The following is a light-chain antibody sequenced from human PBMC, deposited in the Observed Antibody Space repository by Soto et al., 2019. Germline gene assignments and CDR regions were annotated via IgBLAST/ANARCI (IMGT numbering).Light chain of an antibody. V-gene: IGKV1-5*01. CDR2: DAS. Sequence: DIQMTQSPSTLSASVGDRVTITCRASQSISSWLAWYQQKPGKAPKLLFYDASSLESGVPSRFSGSGSGTEFTLTTSSLQPDDFATYFCQQYNSYSWTFGQGTKVEVK. CDR1: QSISSW. CDR3: QQYNSYSWT. J-gene: IGKJ1*01.